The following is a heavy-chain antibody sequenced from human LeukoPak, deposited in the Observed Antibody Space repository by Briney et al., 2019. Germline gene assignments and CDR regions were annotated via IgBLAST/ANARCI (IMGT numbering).Heavy chain of an antibody. CDR3: ARTHDYGDNGFYY. V-gene: IGHV4-39*01. CDR1: GGSISSSSYY. Sequence: SETLSLTCTVSGGSISSSSYYWGWIRQPPGKGLEWIGSIYYSGSTYYNPSLKSRVTISVDTSKNQFSLKLSSVTAADTAVYYCARTHDYGDNGFYYWGQGTLVTVSS. D-gene: IGHD4-17*01. J-gene: IGHJ5*01. CDR2: IYYSGST.